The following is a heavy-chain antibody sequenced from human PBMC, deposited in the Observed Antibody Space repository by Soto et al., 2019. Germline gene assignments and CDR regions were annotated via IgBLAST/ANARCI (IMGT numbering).Heavy chain of an antibody. CDR3: ASTLYGDYSDYYYYGMDV. CDR2: IIPIFGTA. Sequence: GASVKVSCKASGYTFTSYAMHWVRQAPGQGLEWMGGIIPIFGTANYAQKFQGRVTITADESTSTAYMELSSLRSEDTAVYYCASTLYGDYSDYYYYGMDVWGQGTTVTVSS. D-gene: IGHD4-17*01. J-gene: IGHJ6*02. CDR1: GYTFTSYA. V-gene: IGHV1-69*13.